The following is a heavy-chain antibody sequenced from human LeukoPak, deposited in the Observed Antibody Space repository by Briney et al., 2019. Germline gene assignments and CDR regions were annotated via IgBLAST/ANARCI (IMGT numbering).Heavy chain of an antibody. Sequence: SETLSLTCTVSGGSISSYYWSWIRQPPAKGLEWIGYIYYSGSTNYNPSLKSRVTISVDTSKNQFSLKLSSVTAADTAVYYCARLKWLRINWFDPWGQGTLVTVSS. V-gene: IGHV4-59*08. CDR2: IYYSGST. D-gene: IGHD5-12*01. CDR3: ARLKWLRINWFDP. CDR1: GGSISSYY. J-gene: IGHJ5*02.